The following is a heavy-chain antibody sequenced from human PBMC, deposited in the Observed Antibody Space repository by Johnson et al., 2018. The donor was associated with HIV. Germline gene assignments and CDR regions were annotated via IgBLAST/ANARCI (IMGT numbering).Heavy chain of an antibody. CDR1: GFTFSSYG. Sequence: QVQLVESGGGVVQPGRSLRLSCAASGFTFSSYGMHWVRQAPGKWLEWVAVIWYDGSSKYYADSVKGRFTVSRDNSKNTLYLQMKSLRPEDTAVYYCARVRAGRENAFDIWGQGTMVTVAS. D-gene: IGHD1-26*01. J-gene: IGHJ3*02. CDR2: IWYDGSSK. CDR3: ARVRAGRENAFDI. V-gene: IGHV3-33*01.